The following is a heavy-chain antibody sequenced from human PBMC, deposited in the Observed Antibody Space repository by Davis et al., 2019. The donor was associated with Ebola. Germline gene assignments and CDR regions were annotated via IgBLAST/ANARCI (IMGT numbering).Heavy chain of an antibody. CDR3: VKDRSSGAAVGYNWFDD. J-gene: IGHJ5*02. CDR1: GFTFSSYW. D-gene: IGHD6-25*01. V-gene: IGHV3-74*01. Sequence: GESLKISCAASGFTFSSYWMHWVRQPPGKGPVWVSRINNDETKEDYTDSVKGRFAISRDNAKNTLYLQMNSLRVEDTAVYYCVKDRSSGAAVGYNWFDDWGRGTLVTVSS. CDR2: INNDETKE.